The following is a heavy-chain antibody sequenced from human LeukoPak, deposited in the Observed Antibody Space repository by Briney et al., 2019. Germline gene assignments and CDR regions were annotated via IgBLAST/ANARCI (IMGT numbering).Heavy chain of an antibody. D-gene: IGHD3-16*01. CDR1: GGSISSYY. V-gene: IGHV4-59*12. CDR2: IHYSGST. J-gene: IGHJ3*01. Sequence: SETLSLTCTVSGGSISSYYWSWIRQPPGKGLEWIGNIHYSGSTKYNPSLKSRVTISVDTSKNQFSLKVNSLTAADTAVYYCARLGALHDAFDVWGQATLVTVSS. CDR3: ARLGALHDAFDV.